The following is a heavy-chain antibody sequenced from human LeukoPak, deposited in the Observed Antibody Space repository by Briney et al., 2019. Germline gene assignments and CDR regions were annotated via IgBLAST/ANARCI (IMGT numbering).Heavy chain of an antibody. CDR1: GFTFSNYD. V-gene: IGHV3-48*03. J-gene: IGHJ4*02. Sequence: GGSLRLSCAASGFTFSNYDMNWVRQAPGKGLEWVSYISSSGSTIYYADSVKGRFTISRDNAKNSLYLQMSSLRAEDTAVYYCARMQQLVDFVDYWGQGTLVSVSS. CDR2: ISSSGSTI. CDR3: ARMQQLVDFVDY. D-gene: IGHD6-13*01.